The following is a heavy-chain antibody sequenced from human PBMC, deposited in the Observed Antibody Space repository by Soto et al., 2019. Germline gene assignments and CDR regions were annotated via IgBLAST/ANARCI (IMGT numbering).Heavy chain of an antibody. J-gene: IGHJ4*02. Sequence: QVQLQESGPGLMKPSQTLSLICTVSGGFISNGDYHWSWIRQPPGKGLEWIGYTYTSGSTYYNASLRSRVTISIDASKNQFSLKLNSVTAADTAVYYCAREGGYDSPHGCWGQGTLVTVSS. CDR3: AREGGYDSPHGC. CDR1: GGFISNGDYH. D-gene: IGHD5-12*01. V-gene: IGHV4-30-4*01. CDR2: TYTSGST.